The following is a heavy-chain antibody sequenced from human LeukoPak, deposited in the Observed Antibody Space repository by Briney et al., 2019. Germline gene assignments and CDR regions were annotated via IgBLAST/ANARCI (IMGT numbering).Heavy chain of an antibody. D-gene: IGHD1-1*01. CDR1: GGSISTYY. CDR2: IYYSGST. V-gene: IGHV4-59*05. CDR3: ARLMRGSWATGTEPPRHYYYYYMDV. Sequence: SETLSLTCTVSGGSISTYYWNWIRQPPGKGLEWIGSIYYSGSTYYNPSLKSRVTISVDTSKNQFSLKLSSVTAADTAVYYCARLMRGSWATGTEPPRHYYYYYMDVWGKGTTVTISS. J-gene: IGHJ6*03.